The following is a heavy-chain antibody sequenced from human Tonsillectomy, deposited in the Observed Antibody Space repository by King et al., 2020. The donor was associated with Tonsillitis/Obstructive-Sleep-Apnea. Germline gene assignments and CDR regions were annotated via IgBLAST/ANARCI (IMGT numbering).Heavy chain of an antibody. CDR1: GYTFSSYG. CDR3: ARDSMSHYYDSSAYYTFAY. J-gene: IGHJ4*02. D-gene: IGHD3-22*01. CDR2: ISPYNGDT. V-gene: IGHV1-18*01. Sequence: QLVQSGAEVKKPGASVKVSCKASGYTFSSYGISWVRQAPGQGLEWMGWISPYNGDTNYAQKLQGRVTITTGTSTSTAYMELRSLRSDDTAVYYCARDSMSHYYDSSAYYTFAYWGQGTLVTVSS.